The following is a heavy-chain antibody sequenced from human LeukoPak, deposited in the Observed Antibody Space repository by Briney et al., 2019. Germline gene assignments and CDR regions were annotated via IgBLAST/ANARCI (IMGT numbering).Heavy chain of an antibody. D-gene: IGHD4-23*01. CDR2: ISAYNGNT. CDR1: GYTFTGYY. V-gene: IGHV1-18*04. Sequence: ASVKVSCKASGYTFTGYYMHWVRQAPGQGLEWMGWISAYNGNTNYAQKLQGRVTMTTDTSTSTAYMELRSLRSDDTAVYYCAREAPRAEKWVTFRYYYYMDVWGKGTTVTVSS. J-gene: IGHJ6*03. CDR3: AREAPRAEKWVTFRYYYYMDV.